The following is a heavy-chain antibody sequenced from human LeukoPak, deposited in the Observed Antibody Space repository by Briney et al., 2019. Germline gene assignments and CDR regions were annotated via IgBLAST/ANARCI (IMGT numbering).Heavy chain of an antibody. CDR3: AREGSGGFGEFDY. V-gene: IGHV1-46*01. CDR2: INPSGGST. D-gene: IGHD3-10*01. CDR1: GYTFTSYY. J-gene: IGHJ4*02. Sequence: GASVKVSCKASGYTFTSYYMHWVRQAPGQGLEWMGIINPSGGSTSYAQNFQGRVTMTRDMSTSTVYMELSSLSSEDTAVYYCAREGSGGFGEFDYWGQGTLVTVSS.